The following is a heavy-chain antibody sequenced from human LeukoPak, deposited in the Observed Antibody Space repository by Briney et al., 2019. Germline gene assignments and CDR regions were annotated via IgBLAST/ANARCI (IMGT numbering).Heavy chain of an antibody. D-gene: IGHD6-13*01. CDR1: GFTFSSYA. Sequence: GGSLRLSCAASGFTFSSYAMSWVRQAPGKGLEWVSAISGSGGSTYYADSVKGRFTISRDNSKSTLYLQMNSLRAEDTAVYYCANSRPSLAAAGTSSYWGQGTLVTVSS. CDR2: ISGSGGST. V-gene: IGHV3-23*01. CDR3: ANSRPSLAAAGTSSY. J-gene: IGHJ4*02.